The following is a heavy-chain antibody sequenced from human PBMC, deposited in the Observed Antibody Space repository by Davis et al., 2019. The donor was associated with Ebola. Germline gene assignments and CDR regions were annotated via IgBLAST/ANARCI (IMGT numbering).Heavy chain of an antibody. CDR1: GYTFTSYY. CDR3: ARSEDYYDYVWGNYRSTPFDY. Sequence: ALVKVSCKASGYTFTSYYMHWVRQAPGQGLEWMGIINPSGGTTTYAQNFQGRVTMTRDTSTSTVYMELSSLRSEDTAVYYCARSEDYYDYVWGNYRSTPFDYWGQGTLVTVSS. CDR2: INPSGGTT. V-gene: IGHV1-46*01. D-gene: IGHD3-16*02. J-gene: IGHJ4*02.